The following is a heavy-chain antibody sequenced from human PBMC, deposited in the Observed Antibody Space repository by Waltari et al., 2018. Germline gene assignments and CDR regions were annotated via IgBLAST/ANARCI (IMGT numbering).Heavy chain of an antibody. D-gene: IGHD4-4*01. Sequence: QEQLVESGGGVVQPGRSLRLSCAASGFTFNINTMHWVRQSPGKGLDWVATIVSDGNTKFHAKSGKGRFTISRDNSENTLYLQMNSLGLEDTALYFCARSLPQFDYMGVWFPRFDPWGQGTLVTVSS. CDR1: GFTFNINT. CDR3: ARSLPQFDYMGVWFPRFDP. V-gene: IGHV3-30-3*01. J-gene: IGHJ5*02. CDR2: IVSDGNTK.